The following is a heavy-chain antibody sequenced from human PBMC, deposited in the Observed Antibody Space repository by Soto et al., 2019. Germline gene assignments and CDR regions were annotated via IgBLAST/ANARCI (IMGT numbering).Heavy chain of an antibody. V-gene: IGHV6-1*01. CDR1: GDSVSSNNAA. CDR2: TYYRSRWYN. J-gene: IGHJ6*03. CDR3: AGTTSHYWYYMDV. D-gene: IGHD1-7*01. Sequence: AQTLSLTCAISGDSVSSNNAAWNWIRQSPSRGLEWLGRTYYRSRWYNDYAVSVKSRITVNPDTSKNQFSLQLTSVTPEDTAVYYCAGTTSHYWYYMDVWGKGTTVTVSS.